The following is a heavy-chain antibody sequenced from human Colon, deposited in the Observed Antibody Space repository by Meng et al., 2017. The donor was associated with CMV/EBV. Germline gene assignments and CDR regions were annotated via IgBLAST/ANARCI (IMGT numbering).Heavy chain of an antibody. CDR3: ARDSRNSSNWYGGAIDS. CDR1: GGSLRSYY. V-gene: IGHV4-59*01. Sequence: GSLRLSCSVSGGSLRSYYWSWIRQPPGKGLEWIGDVEDSGYTRYNPSLKSRVSISRDTSKNQFSLKLSSVTAADTATYFCARDSRNSSNWYGGAIDSWGQGTLVTVSS. CDR2: VEDSGYT. J-gene: IGHJ4*02. D-gene: IGHD6-13*01.